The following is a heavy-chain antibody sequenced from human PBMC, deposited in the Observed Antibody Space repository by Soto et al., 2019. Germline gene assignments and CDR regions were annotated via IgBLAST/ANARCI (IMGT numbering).Heavy chain of an antibody. J-gene: IGHJ5*02. V-gene: IGHV5-51*01. Sequence: GESLKISCKGSGYDFTTYWIGWVRQMPGRGLELMGIIFPGDSDTRYSPSFRGQVSISADKSINTAYLQWSSLKASDTAMYYCARRTVGSSGWFDPWGQGTLVTVSS. CDR3: ARRTVGSSGWFDP. D-gene: IGHD1-26*01. CDR2: IFPGDSDT. CDR1: GYDFTTYW.